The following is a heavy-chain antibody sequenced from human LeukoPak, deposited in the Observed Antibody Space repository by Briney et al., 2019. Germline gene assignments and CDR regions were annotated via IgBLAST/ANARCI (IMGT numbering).Heavy chain of an antibody. Sequence: PGRSLRLSCAASGFTFSSYAMHWVRQAPGKGLEWVAVISYDGSNKYYADSVKGRFTIFRDNSKNTLYLQMNSLRAEDTAVYYCARGPRIAAAGTYDYWGQGTLVTVSS. J-gene: IGHJ4*02. CDR3: ARGPRIAAAGTYDY. V-gene: IGHV3-30*04. D-gene: IGHD6-13*01. CDR1: GFTFSSYA. CDR2: ISYDGSNK.